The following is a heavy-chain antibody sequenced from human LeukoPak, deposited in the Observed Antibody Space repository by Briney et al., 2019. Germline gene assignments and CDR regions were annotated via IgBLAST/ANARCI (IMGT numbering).Heavy chain of an antibody. J-gene: IGHJ4*02. CDR1: GFTFSSYW. Sequence: PGGSLRLSCAASGFTFSSYWMSWVRQAPGKGLEWVANIRQDGSEKYYVDSVKGRFTISRDNAKNSLYLQMNSLRAEDTAVYYCAGDYGDYVSDYWGQGTLVTVSS. CDR3: AGDYGDYVSDY. D-gene: IGHD4-17*01. V-gene: IGHV3-7*05. CDR2: IRQDGSEK.